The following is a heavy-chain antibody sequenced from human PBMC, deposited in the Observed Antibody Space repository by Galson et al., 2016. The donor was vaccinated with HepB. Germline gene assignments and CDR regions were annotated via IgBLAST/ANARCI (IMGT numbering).Heavy chain of an antibody. CDR2: FDPEDGDT. V-gene: IGHV1-24*01. CDR1: GHTLTEFP. Sequence: SVKVSCKVFGHTLTEFPMHWVRQAPGKGLEWMGRFDPEDGDTINAQKSQGRLTMTEDTTTDAAYMGLSSLRSEDTAVYSCATVYGSSVYYGLDVWGQGITGTVS. CDR3: ATVYGSSVYYGLDV. J-gene: IGHJ6*01. D-gene: IGHD4-17*01.